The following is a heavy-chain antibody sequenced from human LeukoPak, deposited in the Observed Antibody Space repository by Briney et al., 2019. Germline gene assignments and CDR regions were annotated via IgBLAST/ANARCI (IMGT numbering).Heavy chain of an antibody. V-gene: IGHV4-38-2*02. Sequence: SSETLSLTCTVSGYSISSGYYWGWIRQPPGKGLEWIGSIYHSGSTYYNPSLKSRVTISVDTSKNQFSLKLSSVTAAATAVYYCARYSGSYYYYFDYWGQGTLVTVSS. CDR3: ARYSGSYYYYFDY. CDR2: IYHSGST. D-gene: IGHD1-26*01. J-gene: IGHJ4*02. CDR1: GYSISSGYY.